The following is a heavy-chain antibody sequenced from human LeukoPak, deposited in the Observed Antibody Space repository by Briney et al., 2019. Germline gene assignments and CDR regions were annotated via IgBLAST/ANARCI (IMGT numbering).Heavy chain of an antibody. J-gene: IGHJ6*03. D-gene: IGHD3-3*01. V-gene: IGHV2-70*20. CDR3: ARISLRFLEWLPPPGSCYYYYMDV. Sequence: SGPALIKPTRPLTLTCTFSGFSLRTSGMCVSWVRQPPVKALEWLALSDWDDDKYYITSLKTRLTISKDTSKNQVVLTMTNMDPVDTATYYCARISLRFLEWLPPPGSCYYYYMDVWGKGTTVTVSS. CDR1: GFSLRTSGMC. CDR2: SDWDDDK.